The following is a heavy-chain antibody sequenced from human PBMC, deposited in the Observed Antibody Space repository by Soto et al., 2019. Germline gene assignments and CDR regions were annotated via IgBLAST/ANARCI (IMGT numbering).Heavy chain of an antibody. CDR2: IYYSGST. D-gene: IGHD6-19*01. V-gene: IGHV4-59*11. J-gene: IGHJ4*02. Sequence: SETLSLTCIVSGGSISSHYWTWIRQPPGKGLEWIGYIYYSGSTNYNPSPKSRVTISVDTSKNQFSLKLSSVTAADTAVYYCARGDTTVAGTFDYWGQGTLVTVPQ. CDR3: ARGDTTVAGTFDY. CDR1: GGSISSHY.